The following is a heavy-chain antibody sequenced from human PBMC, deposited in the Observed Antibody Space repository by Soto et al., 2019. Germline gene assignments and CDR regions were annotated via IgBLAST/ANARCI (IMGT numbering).Heavy chain of an antibody. CDR3: AGNTSLQSYYMDV. D-gene: IGHD1-7*01. CDR1: GDSVSSNSAA. CDR2: TYYRSRWYN. V-gene: IGHV6-1*01. J-gene: IGHJ6*03. Sequence: SQTLSLTCAISGDSVSSNSAAWNWIRQSPSRGLEWLGRTYYRSRWYNDYAVSVKSRITVNPDTSKNQFSLHLNSVTPEDTAVYYCAGNTSLQSYYMDVRDKGTTVTVSS.